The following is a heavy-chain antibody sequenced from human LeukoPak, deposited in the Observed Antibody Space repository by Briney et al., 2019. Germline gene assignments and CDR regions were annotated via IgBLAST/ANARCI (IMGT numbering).Heavy chain of an antibody. CDR3: AKDPYGSGNWFDP. CDR1: GFTFSSYA. CDR2: ISAAGGIT. Sequence: GGSLRLSCAASGFTFSSYAMSWVRQAPGKGLEWVSAISAAGGITYYADSVKGRFTISRDNSKNTLYLQMNSLRAEDTTVFYCAKDPYGSGNWFDPWGQGTLVTVSS. J-gene: IGHJ5*02. V-gene: IGHV3-23*01. D-gene: IGHD3-10*01.